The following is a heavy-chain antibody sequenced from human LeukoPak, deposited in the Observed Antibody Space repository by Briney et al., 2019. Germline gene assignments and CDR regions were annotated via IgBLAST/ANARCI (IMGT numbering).Heavy chain of an antibody. CDR3: ARVATFGVVIGFDY. CDR1: GFTFSSYS. D-gene: IGHD3-3*01. CDR2: ISSSSYI. V-gene: IGHV3-21*01. J-gene: IGHJ4*02. Sequence: RGGSLRLSCAASGFTFSSYSMNWVRQAPGKGLDWVSSISSSSYIYYADSVKGRFTISKDNAKNSLYLQMNSLRAEDTAVYYCARVATFGVVIGFDYWGQGTLVTVSS.